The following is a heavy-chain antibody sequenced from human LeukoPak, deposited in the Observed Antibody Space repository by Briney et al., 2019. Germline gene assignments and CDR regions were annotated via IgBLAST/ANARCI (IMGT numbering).Heavy chain of an antibody. CDR2: IDPSDSYT. D-gene: IGHD5-18*01. Sequence: GESLKISCKGSGYSFTSYWISWVRQMHGKGLEWMGRIDPSDSYTNYSPSFQGHVTISADKSISTAYLQWSSLKASDTAMYYCARDVDTAMVRFDYWGQGTLVTVSS. CDR1: GYSFTSYW. CDR3: ARDVDTAMVRFDY. V-gene: IGHV5-10-1*01. J-gene: IGHJ4*02.